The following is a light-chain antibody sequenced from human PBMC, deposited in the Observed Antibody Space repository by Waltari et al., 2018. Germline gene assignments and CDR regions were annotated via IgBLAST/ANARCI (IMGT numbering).Light chain of an antibody. J-gene: IGKJ1*01. CDR1: QSVRNY. Sequence: DIVLTPSPATLSLSPGERATLSCRASQSVRNYLAWYQQRPGQAPRLLIYAASNRATGIPARFSGSGSETDFTLTISSLEPEDFAVYYCQQRSNWPGTFGQGTKVEIK. CDR3: QQRSNWPGT. V-gene: IGKV3-11*01. CDR2: AAS.